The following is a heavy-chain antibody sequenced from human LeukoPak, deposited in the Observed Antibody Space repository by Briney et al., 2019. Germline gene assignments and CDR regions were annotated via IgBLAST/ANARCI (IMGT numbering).Heavy chain of an antibody. D-gene: IGHD2-15*01. CDR2: ISGSGGST. CDR1: GFTFSSYA. CDR3: ARGFSGVAEYYYYGMDV. Sequence: GGSLRLSCAASGFTFSSYAMSWVRQAPGKGLEWVSAISGSGGSTYYADSVKGRFTISRDNSKNTLYLQMNSLRAEDTAVYYCARGFSGVAEYYYYGMDVWGQGTTVTVSS. V-gene: IGHV3-23*01. J-gene: IGHJ6*02.